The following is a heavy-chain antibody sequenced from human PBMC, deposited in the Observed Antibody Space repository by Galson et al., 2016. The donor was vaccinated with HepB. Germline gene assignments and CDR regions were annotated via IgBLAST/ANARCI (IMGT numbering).Heavy chain of an antibody. J-gene: IGHJ4*02. V-gene: IGHV4-61*01. CDR2: IYYSGST. Sequence: SETLSLTCTVSGGSVSSGSYYWSWIRQPPGKGLEWIGYIYYSGSTNYNPPLKSRVTISVDTSKNQFSLTLSSVTAADTAVYYCARESIAAAGTDYWGQGTLVTVSS. CDR1: GGSVSSGSYY. CDR3: ARESIAAAGTDY. D-gene: IGHD6-13*01.